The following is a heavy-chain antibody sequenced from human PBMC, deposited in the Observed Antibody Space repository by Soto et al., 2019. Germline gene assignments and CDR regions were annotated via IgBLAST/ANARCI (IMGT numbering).Heavy chain of an antibody. J-gene: IGHJ3*02. D-gene: IGHD2-2*01. CDR1: GYTFTTYA. CDR3: ARDFRYCSSASCHEGEIDS. CDR2: INVGYGNT. V-gene: IGHV1-3*01. Sequence: ASVKVSCRASGYTFTTYARHWVRQAPGQRPEWMGWINVGYGNTKYSQKFQGRVTITRDTSARIAYMELSSLRSEDTAVYYCARDFRYCSSASCHEGEIDSSGQGTPVT.